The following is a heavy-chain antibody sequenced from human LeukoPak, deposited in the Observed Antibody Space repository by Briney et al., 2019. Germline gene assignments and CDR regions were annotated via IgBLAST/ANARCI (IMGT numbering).Heavy chain of an antibody. J-gene: IGHJ4*02. CDR3: AKAGNGNYFLDY. D-gene: IGHD2/OR15-2a*01. Sequence: GGSLRLSCAASGFTFSSYAMSWVRQAPGKGLEWVSAISGSGGSTYYADSVKGRFTISRDNSKNTLYLQMNSLRAEDSAVYYCAKAGNGNYFLDYWGQGTLITVSS. CDR1: GFTFSSYA. CDR2: ISGSGGST. V-gene: IGHV3-23*01.